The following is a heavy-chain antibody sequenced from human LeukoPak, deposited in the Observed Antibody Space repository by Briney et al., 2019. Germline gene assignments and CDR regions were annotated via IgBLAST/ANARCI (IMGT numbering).Heavy chain of an antibody. CDR1: GYTFPSYG. J-gene: IGHJ4*02. D-gene: IGHD2-21*02. CDR3: ARVQTDCRFRLYFDD. V-gene: IGHV1-18*01. CDR2: VNVYSGNT. Sequence: GSLKVSCKASGYTFPSYGISWVRQAPGQGLEWMGCVNVYSGNTNYAQNFLGRVTMTTDTSTSTANMELRSLRSDDTAVYYCARVQTDCRFRLYFDDGGQGTLVTVSS.